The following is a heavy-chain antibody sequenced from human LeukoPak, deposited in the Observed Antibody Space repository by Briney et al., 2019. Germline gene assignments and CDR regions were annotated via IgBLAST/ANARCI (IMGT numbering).Heavy chain of an antibody. J-gene: IGHJ4*02. V-gene: IGHV3-23*01. D-gene: IGHD3-22*01. CDR3: AKDDTYSYDTGGYYYFDY. CDR2: ISGSGGRT. Sequence: GGSLRLSCTASGFTFSSYAMSWVRQAPGKGLEWVSAISGSGGRTYYADSVKGRFTISRDNSKNTLYLQMNTLRADDTAVYYCAKDDTYSYDTGGYYYFDYWGQGALVTVSS. CDR1: GFTFSSYA.